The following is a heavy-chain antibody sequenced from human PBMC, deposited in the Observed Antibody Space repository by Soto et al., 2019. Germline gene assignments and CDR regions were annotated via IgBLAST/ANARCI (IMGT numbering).Heavy chain of an antibody. CDR3: ARQIYDSDTGPNFQYYFDS. D-gene: IGHD3-22*01. Sequence: GESLKISCKGSGYSFAGYWITWVRQKPGKGLEWMGRIDPSDSQTYYSPSFRGHVTISVAKSITTVFLQWSSLRASDTAMYYCARQIYDSDTGPNFQYYFDSWGQGTPVTVSS. J-gene: IGHJ4*02. CDR2: IDPSDSQT. CDR1: GYSFAGYW. V-gene: IGHV5-10-1*01.